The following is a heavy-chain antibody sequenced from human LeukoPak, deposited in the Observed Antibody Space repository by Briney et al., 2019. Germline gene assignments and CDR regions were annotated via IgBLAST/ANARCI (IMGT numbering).Heavy chain of an antibody. Sequence: PSETLSLTCAVSVYSTCSGYSWGWIGQPPGKGLDWIGSFYYSGSTLYNPSFESGVTMSVDTSKNQFSLKLRSVTAADTAVYYCARLCQVTTCAKFEYWGEGILVTVSS. CDR2: FYYSGST. CDR1: VYSTCSGYS. V-gene: IGHV4-38-2*01. D-gene: IGHD4-17*01. J-gene: IGHJ4*02. CDR3: ARLCQVTTCAKFEY.